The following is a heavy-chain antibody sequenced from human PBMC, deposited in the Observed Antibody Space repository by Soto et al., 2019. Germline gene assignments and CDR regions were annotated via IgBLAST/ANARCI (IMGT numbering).Heavy chain of an antibody. Sequence: GGSLRLSCAASGFTFRSFTMNWVRQAPGKGLEWVSTISSNSAYIYYTDALRGRFTISTDTSTSTAYMELRSLRSDDTAVYYCARDAEAAAGTEYNWFDPWGQGTLVTVSS. CDR2: ISSNSAYI. CDR1: GFTFRSFT. V-gene: IGHV3-21*04. D-gene: IGHD6-13*01. CDR3: ARDAEAAAGTEYNWFDP. J-gene: IGHJ5*02.